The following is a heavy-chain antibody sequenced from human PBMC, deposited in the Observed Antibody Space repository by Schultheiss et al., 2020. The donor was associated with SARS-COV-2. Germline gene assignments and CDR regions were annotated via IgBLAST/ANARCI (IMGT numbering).Heavy chain of an antibody. CDR2: FYSGGST. D-gene: IGHD6-13*01. V-gene: IGHV3-53*01. CDR1: GFTVSTNY. CDR3: AKDRPAAPFHWYFDL. J-gene: IGHJ2*01. Sequence: GSLRLSCAASGFTVSTNYMSWVRQAPGKGLEWISVFYSGGSTYYADSVKGRFTISRDSSKNTLYLQMNSLKAEDTAVYYCAKDRPAAPFHWYFDLWGRGTLVTVSS.